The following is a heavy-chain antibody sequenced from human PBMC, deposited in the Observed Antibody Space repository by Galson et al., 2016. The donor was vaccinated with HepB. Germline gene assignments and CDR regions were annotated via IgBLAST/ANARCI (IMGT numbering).Heavy chain of an antibody. CDR2: INPDGTST. CDR1: GFTFTYYW. CDR3: TKRLSHGMDV. J-gene: IGHJ6*02. Sequence: SLRLSCAASGFTFTYYWMDWVRQAPGEGLVWVSTINPDGTSTKYAASVKGRFTMSRDNAKNTLHLQMDSLRVDDTAVYYCTKRLSHGMDVWGQGTPVTVSS. V-gene: IGHV3-74*03. D-gene: IGHD5-24*01.